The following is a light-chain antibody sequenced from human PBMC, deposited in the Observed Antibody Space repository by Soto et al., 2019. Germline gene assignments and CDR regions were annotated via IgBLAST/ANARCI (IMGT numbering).Light chain of an antibody. CDR1: YSDIGGYKH. J-gene: IGLJ1*01. Sequence: VLTQPASVSASPGQSITISCIGTYSDIGGYKHVSWYQQHPGKAPKLIIYDASSRPSGISNRFSASKSANTASLTISGLQADDEADYYCSSYTSSTSLLIFGAGTKSPS. CDR3: SSYTSSTSLLI. V-gene: IGLV2-14*03. CDR2: DAS.